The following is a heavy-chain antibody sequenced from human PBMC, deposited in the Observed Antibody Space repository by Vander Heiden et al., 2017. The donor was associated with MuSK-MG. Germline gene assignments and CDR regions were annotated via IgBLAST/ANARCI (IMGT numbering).Heavy chain of an antibody. Sequence: EVQLVESGGGLVQPGGSLRLSCAASGFTFSSYWMHWVRQAPGKGLMWVSRISGDGSSTNYADSVKGRFTLSRDNAMNTLYLHMNSLRAEDTAVYYCGRVGCGSAWVLDSWGQGTLVTVSS. CDR3: GRVGCGSAWVLDS. D-gene: IGHD6-25*01. J-gene: IGHJ5*01. V-gene: IGHV3-74*01. CDR1: GFTFSSYW. CDR2: ISGDGSST.